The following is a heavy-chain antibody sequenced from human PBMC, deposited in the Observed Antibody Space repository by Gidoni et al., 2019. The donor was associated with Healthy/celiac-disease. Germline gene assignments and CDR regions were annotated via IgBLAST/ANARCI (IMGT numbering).Heavy chain of an antibody. Sequence: QVQLVESGGGVVQPGRSLRLSCAASGFTFSSYAMPWVRQAPGKGLEWVAVIWYDGSNKYYADAVKGRFTISRDNSKNTLYRQMNSLRAEDTAVYYCARGYYDSSGYYPPNYYYGMDVWGQGTTVTVSS. J-gene: IGHJ6*02. V-gene: IGHV3-33*01. CDR2: IWYDGSNK. CDR1: GFTFSSYA. D-gene: IGHD3-22*01. CDR3: ARGYYDSSGYYPPNYYYGMDV.